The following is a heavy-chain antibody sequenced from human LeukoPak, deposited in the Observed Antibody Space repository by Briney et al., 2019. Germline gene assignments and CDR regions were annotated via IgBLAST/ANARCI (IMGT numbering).Heavy chain of an antibody. J-gene: IGHJ4*02. V-gene: IGHV3-73*01. CDR3: TSCGRTRCSLDSIDF. CDR2: IRSKANSYAT. CDR1: GFTFSDSA. D-gene: IGHD2-2*01. Sequence: GGSLRLSCAASGFTFSDSAVHWARQASGKGLEWVGRIRSKANSYATAYAASVKGRFTISRDDPKNTAYLQMNSLKTEDTAVYYCTSCGRTRCSLDSIDFWGQGILVTVSS.